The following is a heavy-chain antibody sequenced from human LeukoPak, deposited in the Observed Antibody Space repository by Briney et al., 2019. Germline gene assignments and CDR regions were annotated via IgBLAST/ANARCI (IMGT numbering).Heavy chain of an antibody. CDR3: ARDRFIAAAGGTYYYMDV. CDR1: GGTFSSYA. V-gene: IGHV1-69*01. D-gene: IGHD6-13*01. J-gene: IGHJ6*03. Sequence: AVKVSCNASGGTFSSYAISWVRQAPGQGLEWMGGIIPIFGTANYAQKFQGRVTITADESTSTAYMELSSLRSEDTAVYYCARDRFIAAAGGTYYYMDVWGKGTTVTVSS. CDR2: IIPIFGTA.